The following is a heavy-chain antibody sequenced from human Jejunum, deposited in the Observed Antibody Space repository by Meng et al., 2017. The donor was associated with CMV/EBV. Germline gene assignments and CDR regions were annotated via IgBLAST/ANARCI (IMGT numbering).Heavy chain of an antibody. J-gene: IGHJ5*02. Sequence: LSCPASGFTFRTSWMYWVRQAPEKGLLWVSQIHDDGRDTTYADSVKGRFTISRDNAKNTLYLQMNSLRGEDTAVYYCTRGDMGFDPWGQGTLVTVSS. V-gene: IGHV3-74*01. CDR3: TRGDMGFDP. D-gene: IGHD2-15*01. CDR2: IHDDGRDT. CDR1: GFTFRTSW.